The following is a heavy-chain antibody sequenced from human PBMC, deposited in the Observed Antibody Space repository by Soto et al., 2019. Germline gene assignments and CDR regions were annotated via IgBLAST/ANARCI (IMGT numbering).Heavy chain of an antibody. V-gene: IGHV2-5*02. CDR2: TYWDDDK. Sequence: QITLKESGPTLVKPTQTLTLTCTFSGFSLSTSPVGVGWIRQPPGKALEWLALTYWDDDKRYSPSLKSRLTITQDTSKSQVVLTMANMTLVDTATYYCVHSSYYGYYYDYWGQGILVTVSS. J-gene: IGHJ4*02. CDR1: GFSLSTSPVG. CDR3: VHSSYYGYYYDY. D-gene: IGHD3-10*01.